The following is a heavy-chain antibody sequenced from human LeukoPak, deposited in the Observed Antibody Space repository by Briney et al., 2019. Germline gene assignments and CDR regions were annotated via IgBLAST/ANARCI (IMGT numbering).Heavy chain of an antibody. Sequence: ASVKVSCKASGYTFTDYYMHWVRQAPGQGLEWMGWINPNSGGTNYAQKFQGRVAMTRDTSISTAYMELSSLRSEDTAVYYCARSPLVAAYNWFDPWGQGTLVTVSS. CDR2: INPNSGGT. D-gene: IGHD5-12*01. J-gene: IGHJ5*02. V-gene: IGHV1-2*02. CDR1: GYTFTDYY. CDR3: ARSPLVAAYNWFDP.